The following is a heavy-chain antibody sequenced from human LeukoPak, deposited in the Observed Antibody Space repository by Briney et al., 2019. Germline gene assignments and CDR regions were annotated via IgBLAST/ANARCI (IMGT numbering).Heavy chain of an antibody. CDR3: ARDLYPTWIQLLGPFDY. CDR2: VNPSGGST. J-gene: IGHJ4*02. CDR1: GYTFTSYY. Sequence: ASVKVSCKASGYTFTSYYMHWVRQAPGQGLEWMGIVNPSGGSTSYAQKFQGRVTMTRDTSTSTVHMEPSSLRSEDTAVYYCARDLYPTWIQLLGPFDYWGQGTLVTVSS. D-gene: IGHD5-18*01. V-gene: IGHV1-46*01.